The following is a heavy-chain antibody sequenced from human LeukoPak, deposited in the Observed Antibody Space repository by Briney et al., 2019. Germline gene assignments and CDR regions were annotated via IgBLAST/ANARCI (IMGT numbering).Heavy chain of an antibody. V-gene: IGHV3-21*01. CDR2: ISSSSSYI. D-gene: IGHD4-17*01. CDR3: ARTYGDWEGWFDP. J-gene: IGHJ5*02. CDR1: GFTFSSYS. Sequence: GGSLRLSCAASGFTFSSYSMNWVRQAPGKGLEWVSSISSSSSYIYYADSVKGRFTISRNNAKNSLYLQMNSLRAEDTAVYYCARTYGDWEGWFDPWGQGTLVTVSS.